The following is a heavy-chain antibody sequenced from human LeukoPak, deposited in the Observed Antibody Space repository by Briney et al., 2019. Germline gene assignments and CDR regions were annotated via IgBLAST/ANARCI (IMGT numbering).Heavy chain of an antibody. D-gene: IGHD3-3*01. V-gene: IGHV3-21*01. CDR3: ARHRRYDFWSGTLMDV. CDR1: GFTFNSHT. CDR2: ISGTSTYI. J-gene: IGHJ6*02. Sequence: GGSLRLSCAASGFTFNSHTMNWVRQAPGKGLEWVSSISGTSTYIYYADSVKGRFTISRDNAENSLYLQMNSLRAEDTAVYYCARHRRYDFWSGTLMDVWGQGTTVTVSS.